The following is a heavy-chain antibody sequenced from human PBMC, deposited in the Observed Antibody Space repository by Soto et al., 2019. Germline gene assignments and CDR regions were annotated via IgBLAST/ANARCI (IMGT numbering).Heavy chain of an antibody. CDR3: ARGPYDGFDI. V-gene: IGHV4-59*11. CDR2: IYYSGST. Sequence: SATLSLPCTVSGGSIGRHYWSWIRQPPGKGLEWIGYIYYSGSTDYNPSLKSRVTISVDTSKIQFSLRLRSVTTADTAVYYCARGPYDGFDIWGQGTMVTVSS. J-gene: IGHJ3*02. CDR1: GGSIGRHY.